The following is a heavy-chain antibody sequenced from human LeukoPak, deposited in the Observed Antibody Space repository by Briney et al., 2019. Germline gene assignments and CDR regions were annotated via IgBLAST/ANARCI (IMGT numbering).Heavy chain of an antibody. CDR2: IVGSGGST. CDR3: VKGPAVAGNYFDY. Sequence: GGSLRLSCAASGFTFSSYAMTWVRQAPGKGLEWVSSIVGSGGSTFYADSVEGRFAISRDNSKNTLYLRMNSLRAEDTAVYYCVKGPAVAGNYFDYWGQGTLVTVSS. J-gene: IGHJ4*02. V-gene: IGHV3-23*01. CDR1: GFTFSSYA. D-gene: IGHD6-19*01.